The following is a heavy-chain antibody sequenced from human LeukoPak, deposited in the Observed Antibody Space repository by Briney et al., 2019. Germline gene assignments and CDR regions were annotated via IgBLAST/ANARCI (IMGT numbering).Heavy chain of an antibody. D-gene: IGHD5-12*01. V-gene: IGHV3-33*01. Sequence: PGGSLRLSCAASGFTFRGYGMHWVRQAPGKGLEWVAVIWYDGSNKYYADSVKGRFTISGDNSKNTLYVQMNSLRAEDTAVYYCARGQEELMVATPIDYWGQGTLVTVSS. CDR1: GFTFRGYG. CDR3: ARGQEELMVATPIDY. CDR2: IWYDGSNK. J-gene: IGHJ4*02.